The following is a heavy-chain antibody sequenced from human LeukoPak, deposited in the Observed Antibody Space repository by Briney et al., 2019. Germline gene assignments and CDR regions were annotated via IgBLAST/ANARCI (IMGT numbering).Heavy chain of an antibody. V-gene: IGHV4-34*01. J-gene: IGHJ5*02. CDR3: ASEDIVVVPAAIGGA. CDR1: GGSFSGYY. D-gene: IGHD2-2*02. CDR2: INHSGST. Sequence: SETLSLTCAVYGGSFSGYYWSWIRQPPGQGLEWIGEINHSGSTDYNPSLKSRVTISVDTSKNQFSLKLSSVTAADTAVYYCASEDIVVVPAAIGGAWGQGTLVTVSS.